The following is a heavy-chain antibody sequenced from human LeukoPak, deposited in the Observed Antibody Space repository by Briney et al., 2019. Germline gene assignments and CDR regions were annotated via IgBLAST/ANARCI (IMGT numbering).Heavy chain of an antibody. V-gene: IGHV4-39*07. J-gene: IGHJ4*02. CDR3: ARETRQSRYYDSSGSDY. CDR2: IYYSGST. CDR1: GGSISSSSYY. D-gene: IGHD3-22*01. Sequence: SETLSLTCTVSGGSISSSSYYWGWIRQPPGKGLEWIGSIYYSGSTYYNPSLKSRVTISVDTSKNQFSLKLSSVTAADTAVYYCARETRQSRYYDSSGSDYWGQGTLVTVSS.